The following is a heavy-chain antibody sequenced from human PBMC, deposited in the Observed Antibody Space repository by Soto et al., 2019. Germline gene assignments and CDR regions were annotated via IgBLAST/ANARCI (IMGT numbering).Heavy chain of an antibody. Sequence: VGSLRLSCAASGFTFSSYSMNWVRQAPGKGLEWVSSISSSSSYIYYADSVKGRFTISRDNAKNSLYLQMNSLRAEDTAVYYCARDPSSYSSSWDGGYWGQGTLVTVSS. V-gene: IGHV3-21*01. CDR2: ISSSSSYI. CDR1: GFTFSSYS. J-gene: IGHJ4*02. D-gene: IGHD6-13*01. CDR3: ARDPSSYSSSWDGGY.